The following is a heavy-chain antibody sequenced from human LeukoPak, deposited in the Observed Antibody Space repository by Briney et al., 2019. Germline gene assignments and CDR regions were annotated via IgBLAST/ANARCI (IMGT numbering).Heavy chain of an antibody. CDR3: ARATVDCSSTSCLGWFDP. Sequence: SETLSLTCTVSGGSISSYYWSWIRQPTGKGLEWIGYIYYSGSTNYNPSLKSRVTISVDTSKNQFSLKLSSVTAADTAVYYCARATVDCSSTSCLGWFDPWGQGTLVTVSS. CDR2: IYYSGST. J-gene: IGHJ5*02. V-gene: IGHV4-59*01. D-gene: IGHD2-2*01. CDR1: GGSISSYY.